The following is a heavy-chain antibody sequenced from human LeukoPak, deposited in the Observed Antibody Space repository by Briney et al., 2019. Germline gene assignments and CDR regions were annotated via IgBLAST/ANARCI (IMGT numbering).Heavy chain of an antibody. CDR1: GFTFSSYG. CDR3: ARVGPSDDNNGYYYGAYFDH. D-gene: IGHD3-22*01. Sequence: GGSLRLSCAASGFTFSSYGMHWVRQAPGKGLDWVAFIRYDGRNKYYADSVKGRFTISRDNSKNTLYLQMNSLRAEDTAVYFCARVGPSDDNNGYYYGAYFDHWGQGTLVTVSS. V-gene: IGHV3-30*02. CDR2: IRYDGRNK. J-gene: IGHJ4*02.